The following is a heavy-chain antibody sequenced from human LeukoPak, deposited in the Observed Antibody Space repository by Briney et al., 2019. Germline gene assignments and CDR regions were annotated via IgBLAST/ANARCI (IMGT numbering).Heavy chain of an antibody. CDR3: ARTSVPAYYYGSGSNNWFDP. D-gene: IGHD3-10*01. CDR2: IIPIFGTA. V-gene: IGHV1-69*06. Sequence: ASVKVSCKASGGTFSSYAISWVRQAPGQGLEWMGRIIPIFGTANYAQKFQGRVTITADKSTSTAYMELSSLSSEDTAVYYCARTSVPAYYYGSGSNNWFDPWGQGTLVTVSS. J-gene: IGHJ5*02. CDR1: GGTFSSYA.